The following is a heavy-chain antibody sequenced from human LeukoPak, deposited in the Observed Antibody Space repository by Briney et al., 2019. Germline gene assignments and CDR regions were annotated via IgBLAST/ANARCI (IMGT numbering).Heavy chain of an antibody. J-gene: IGHJ4*02. D-gene: IGHD3-22*01. V-gene: IGHV3-66*01. CDR3: VSSGDSSGYYYTFDY. Sequence: GGSLRLSCAASGFTVSSNYMSWVRQAPGKGLEWVSVIYSGGSTYYADSVKGRFTISRDNSKNTLYLQMGSLRAEDMAVYYCVSSGDSSGYYYTFDYWGQGTLVTVSS. CDR1: GFTVSSNY. CDR2: IYSGGST.